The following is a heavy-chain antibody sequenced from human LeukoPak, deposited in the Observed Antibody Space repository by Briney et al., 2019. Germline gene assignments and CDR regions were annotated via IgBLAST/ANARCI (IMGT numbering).Heavy chain of an antibody. CDR2: INHSGST. CDR3: AKRGVVIRVILVGFHKEAYYFDS. D-gene: IGHD3-22*01. CDR1: GGSFSGYY. J-gene: IGHJ4*02. V-gene: IGHV4-34*01. Sequence: SETLSLTCAVYGGSFSGYYWSWIRQPPEKGLEWIGEINHSGSTNYNPSLKSRVTISVDTSKNQFSLKLSSVTAADTAVYFCAKRGVVIRVILVGFHKEAYYFDSWGQGALVTVSS.